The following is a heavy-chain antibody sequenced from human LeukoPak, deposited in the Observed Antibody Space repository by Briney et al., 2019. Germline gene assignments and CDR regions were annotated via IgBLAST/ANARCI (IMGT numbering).Heavy chain of an antibody. V-gene: IGHV4-34*01. Sequence: PSETLSLTCAVYGGSFSGYYWSWIRQPPGKGLEWIGEINHSGSTNYNPSLKSRVTISVDTSKNQFTLKLSSVTAADTAVYYCARSLPGVAVAGGIDYWGQGTLVTVS. J-gene: IGHJ4*02. D-gene: IGHD6-19*01. CDR3: ARSLPGVAVAGGIDY. CDR1: GGSFSGYY. CDR2: INHSGST.